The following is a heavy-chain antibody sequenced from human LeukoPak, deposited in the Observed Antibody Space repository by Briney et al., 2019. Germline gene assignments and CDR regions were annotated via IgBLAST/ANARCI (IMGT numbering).Heavy chain of an antibody. V-gene: IGHV3-21*01. CDR3: ARGSYGHDY. CDR2: ISSSSSYI. D-gene: IGHD5-18*01. CDR1: GFIFSSYA. Sequence: GGSLRLSCAASGFIFSSYAMNWVRQAPGKGLEWVSSISSSSSYIYYADSAKGRFTISRDNAKNSLYLQMNSLRAEDTAVYYCARGSYGHDYWGQGTLVTVSS. J-gene: IGHJ4*02.